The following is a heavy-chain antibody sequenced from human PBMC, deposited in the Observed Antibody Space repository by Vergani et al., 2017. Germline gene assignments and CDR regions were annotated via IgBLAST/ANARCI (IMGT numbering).Heavy chain of an antibody. D-gene: IGHD2-8*02. J-gene: IGHJ6*04. V-gene: IGHV3-15*07. CDR1: GFSFRNAW. CDR2: IKSTLYLGTT. Sequence: EVQLVESGGGIVKPGGSLSLSCVASGFSFRNAWMNWVRRTPGKGLEWVGRIKSTLYLGTTDYAAAVKGRFTISRDDSKNTLFLQMNGLKTEDIGVYYCTTHLRYWCDGSCYWLRDHHYYGMDGCVGGSTDTVSS. CDR3: TTHLRYWCDGSCYWLRDHHYYGMDG.